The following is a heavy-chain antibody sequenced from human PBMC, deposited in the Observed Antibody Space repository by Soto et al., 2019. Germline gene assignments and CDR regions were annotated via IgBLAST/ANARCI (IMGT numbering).Heavy chain of an antibody. V-gene: IGHV3-30-3*01. Sequence: QVQLVESGGGVVQPGRSLRLSCAASGFTFSSYAMHWVRQAPGKGLEWVAVISYDGSNKYYADSVKGRFTISRDNSKNTLYLQMNSLRAEDTAVYYCARDRGYYGSGPDALDVWGQGTTVTVSS. CDR2: ISYDGSNK. CDR1: GFTFSSYA. CDR3: ARDRGYYGSGPDALDV. J-gene: IGHJ6*02. D-gene: IGHD3-10*01.